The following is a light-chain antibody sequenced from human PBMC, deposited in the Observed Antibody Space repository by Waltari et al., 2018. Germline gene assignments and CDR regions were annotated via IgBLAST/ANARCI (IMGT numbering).Light chain of an antibody. V-gene: IGLV2-8*01. Sequence: QSALTQPPSASGSPGQSVTISCSGSSSDIGTYKFVSWYQQHPGKSPKLIIYEVNQRPSWVPDRFSGSKSGNTASLTVSGLLPEDEADYYCSSYAGTKKLLFGGVTKLTVL. J-gene: IGLJ2*01. CDR1: SSDIGTYKF. CDR2: EVN. CDR3: SSYAGTKKLL.